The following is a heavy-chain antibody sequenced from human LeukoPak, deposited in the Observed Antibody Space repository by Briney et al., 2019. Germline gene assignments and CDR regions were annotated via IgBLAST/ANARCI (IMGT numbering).Heavy chain of an antibody. CDR1: GFTFDNYA. J-gene: IGHJ6*02. D-gene: IGHD4/OR15-4a*01. CDR3: ARDTSFNYGAHAMDV. CDR2: ISGSGVNT. V-gene: IGHV3-23*01. Sequence: GGSLRLSCAASGFTFDNYAMNWVRQAPEKGLEWVLGISGSGVNTYYADTVKGRFTISRDNSKNTLYLQLNSLRGEDTAIYYCARDTSFNYGAHAMDVWGQGTTVTVSS.